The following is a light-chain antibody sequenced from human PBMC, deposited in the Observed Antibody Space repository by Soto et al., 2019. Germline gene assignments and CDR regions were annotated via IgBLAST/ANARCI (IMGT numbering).Light chain of an antibody. J-gene: IGKJ1*01. CDR3: QQYYSYPRT. CDR2: AAS. CDR1: QGISSY. Sequence: IEMTQSPSSLSAFVGDRVTITCRASQGISSYLAWYQQKPGKAPKLLIYAASTLQSGVPSRFSGSGSGTDFTLTISCLQSEDFATYYCQQYYSYPRTFGQGTKVDNK. V-gene: IGKV1-8*01.